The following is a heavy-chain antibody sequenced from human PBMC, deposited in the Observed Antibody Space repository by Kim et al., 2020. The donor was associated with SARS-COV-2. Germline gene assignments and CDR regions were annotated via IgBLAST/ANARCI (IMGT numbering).Heavy chain of an antibody. J-gene: IGHJ6*02. Sequence: SETLSLTCTVSGDSITSGNYYWSWIRQHPERGLEWIGYIYYSGSDFYNPSLKSRVTMSVDTSKNQFSLKLTSVTVAATAMYYCARVVPAPTYYYYYAMDVWGQGTTVTVSS. CDR2: IYYSGSD. D-gene: IGHD2-2*01. CDR1: GDSITSGNYY. V-gene: IGHV4-31*03. CDR3: ARVVPAPTYYYYYAMDV.